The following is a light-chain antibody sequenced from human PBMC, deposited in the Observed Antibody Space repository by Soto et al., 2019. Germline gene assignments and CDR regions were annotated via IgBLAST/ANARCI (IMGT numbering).Light chain of an antibody. CDR3: QQYYSTPLT. Sequence: DIVMTQSPDSLAVSLGERATINCKSSQSVLYSSNNKNYLAWYQQKPGQPPKLLIYWASTRESGVPDRCSGSGSGTDVSLTTSSLEAEDVAVYYCQQYYSTPLTFGPWTKVDIK. CDR1: QSVLYSSNNKNY. V-gene: IGKV4-1*01. CDR2: WAS. J-gene: IGKJ3*01.